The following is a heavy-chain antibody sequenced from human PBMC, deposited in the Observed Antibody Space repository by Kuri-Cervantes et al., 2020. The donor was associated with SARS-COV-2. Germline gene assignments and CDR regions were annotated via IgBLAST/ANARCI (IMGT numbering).Heavy chain of an antibody. J-gene: IGHJ6*02. CDR3: ARGVGAAVAGTLITIYYYYGMDV. CDR2: INHSGST. CDR1: GGTFSGYY. V-gene: IGHV4-34*01. D-gene: IGHD6-19*01. Sequence: SQTLSLTCAVYGGTFSGYYSSWIRQPPGKGLEWSGEINHSGSTNYNPSLKSRVTISVDTSKTQFSLKLSSVTAADTAVYYCARGVGAAVAGTLITIYYYYGMDVWGQGTTVTVSS.